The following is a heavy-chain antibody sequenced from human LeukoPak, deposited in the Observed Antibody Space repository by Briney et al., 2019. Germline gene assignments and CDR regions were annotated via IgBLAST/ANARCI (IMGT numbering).Heavy chain of an antibody. CDR2: ISGSGGSA. CDR1: RFTFSNYA. D-gene: IGHD1-26*01. J-gene: IGHJ5*02. CDR3: ARDQKVGASGWFDP. Sequence: GGSLRLSCAASRFTFSNYAMSWVRQAPGKGLEWVSVISGSGGSAYYADSVKGRFTVSRDNSKNTLLLQMNSLRAEDTAVYYCARDQKVGASGWFDPWGQGTLVTVSS. V-gene: IGHV3-23*01.